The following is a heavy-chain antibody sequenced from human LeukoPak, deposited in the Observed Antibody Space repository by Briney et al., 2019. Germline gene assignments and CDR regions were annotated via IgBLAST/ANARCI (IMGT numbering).Heavy chain of an antibody. Sequence: SETLSLTCTVSGGSISSGGYYWSWIRQLPGKGLEWIGCIYYSGTTYYNPSLKSRITISVDTSQNQFSLKLTSVTAADTAVYYCASFYCSSGSCYSEDYWVQGTLVTVSS. V-gene: IGHV4-31*03. CDR2: IYYSGTT. J-gene: IGHJ4*02. D-gene: IGHD2-15*01. CDR3: ASFYCSSGSCYSEDY. CDR1: GGSISSGGYY.